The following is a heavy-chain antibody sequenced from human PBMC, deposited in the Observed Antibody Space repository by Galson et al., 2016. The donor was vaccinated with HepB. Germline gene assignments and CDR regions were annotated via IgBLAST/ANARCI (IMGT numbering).Heavy chain of an antibody. CDR1: GFTFSDFG. J-gene: IGHJ6*02. CDR2: IWYDGSNK. V-gene: IGHV3-33*01. CDR3: ARFGGSLGMDV. Sequence: SLRLSCAASGFTFSDFGMHWVRQAPGKGLEWVALIWYDGSNKHYADSVKGRFTISRDNSKNTLYLQMNSLTAEDTAVYYCARFGGSLGMDVWGQGTPVTVSS. D-gene: IGHD2-15*01.